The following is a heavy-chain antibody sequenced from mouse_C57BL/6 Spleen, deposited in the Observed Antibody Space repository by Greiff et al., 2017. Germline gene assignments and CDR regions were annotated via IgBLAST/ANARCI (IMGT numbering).Heavy chain of an antibody. CDR2: IDPETGGT. Sequence: QVQLQQSGAELVRPGASVTLSCKASGYTFTDYEMNWVKQTPVHGLEWIGAIDPETGGTAYNQKFKGKAILTADKSSSTAYMELRSLTSADSAVYYCTRGGYDYSWFAYGVQGTLVTVSA. CDR3: TRGGYDYSWFAY. D-gene: IGHD2-4*01. V-gene: IGHV1-15*01. J-gene: IGHJ3*01. CDR1: GYTFTDYE.